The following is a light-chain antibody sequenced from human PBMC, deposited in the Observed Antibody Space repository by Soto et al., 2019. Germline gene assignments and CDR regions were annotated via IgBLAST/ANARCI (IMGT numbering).Light chain of an antibody. CDR1: RSNIGNNA. CDR2: NNN. J-gene: IGLJ3*02. Sequence: QAVVTQTPSASGTPGQTVTISCSGSRSNIGNNAVSWYQQFPGTAPKLLIYNNNQRPSWVPDRFSGSKSGTSASLAISGLQSEDEYDYYCATWDDSLNARGVFGGGTKLTVL. V-gene: IGLV1-44*01. CDR3: ATWDDSLNARGV.